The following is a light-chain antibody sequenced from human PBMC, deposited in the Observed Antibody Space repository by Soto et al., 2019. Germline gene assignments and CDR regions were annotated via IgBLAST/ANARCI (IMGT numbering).Light chain of an antibody. CDR3: QQYNNWPRT. CDR2: GAS. Sequence: EVVMTQSPATLSVSPGERATLSCRASQSISSNLAWYQQKPGQAPSLLIYGASTRATGIPARCSGSGSGTEFTLTVSSLQSEDFAVYYCQQYNNWPRTFGQGTKVEI. CDR1: QSISSN. V-gene: IGKV3-15*01. J-gene: IGKJ1*01.